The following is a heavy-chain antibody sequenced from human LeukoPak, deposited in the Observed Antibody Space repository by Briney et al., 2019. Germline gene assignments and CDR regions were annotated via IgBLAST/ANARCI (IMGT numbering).Heavy chain of an antibody. CDR1: GGSISNSY. D-gene: IGHD1-26*01. CDR2: FHDSEST. CDR3: ARGDASGRPGIGFDF. V-gene: IGHV4-59*01. Sequence: SETLSLTCTVSGGSISNSYWSWIRQPPGKGLEGIGFFHDSESTNYNPSLKSRVSISLDTSKNQVSLWLSSVTAADTAVYYCARGDASGRPGIGFDFWGQGTLVTVSS. J-gene: IGHJ4*02.